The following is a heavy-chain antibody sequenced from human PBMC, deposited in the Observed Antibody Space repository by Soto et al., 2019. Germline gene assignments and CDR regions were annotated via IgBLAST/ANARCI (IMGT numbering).Heavy chain of an antibody. V-gene: IGHV4-34*01. CDR3: ASGSVRTYYDILTGYYAGYYFDY. D-gene: IGHD3-9*01. CDR1: GGSFSGYY. CDR2: INHSGST. Sequence: PSETLSLTCAVYGGSFSGYYWSWIRQPPGKGLEWIGEINHSGSTNYNPSLKSRVTISVDTSKNQFSLKLSSVTAADTAVYYCASGSVRTYYDILTGYYAGYYFDYWGQGTLVTVSS. J-gene: IGHJ4*02.